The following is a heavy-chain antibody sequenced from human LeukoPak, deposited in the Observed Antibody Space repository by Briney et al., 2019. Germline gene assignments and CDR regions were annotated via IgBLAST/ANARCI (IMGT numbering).Heavy chain of an antibody. Sequence: GGSLRLSCAASGFSVSSNYMSWVRQAPGKGLEWVSVIYSGGSTYYADSVKGRFTISRDNSKNTLYLQMNSLRAEDTAVYYCARDSGELSAIDYWGQGTLVTVSS. CDR3: ARDSGELSAIDY. J-gene: IGHJ4*02. D-gene: IGHD1-26*01. CDR1: GFSVSSNY. V-gene: IGHV3-53*01. CDR2: IYSGGST.